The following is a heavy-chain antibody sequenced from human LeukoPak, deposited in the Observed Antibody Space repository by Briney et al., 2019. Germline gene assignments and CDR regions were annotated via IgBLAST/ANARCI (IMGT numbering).Heavy chain of an antibody. CDR3: ARSGGVITVAPFDC. Sequence: GGSLRLSCAISGFSVSSKYMSWVRQPPGKGPEWVSVIYNDGSTYYADSVKGRFTISRDNSKNTLLLQINSLRAEDTAVYYCARSGGVITVAPFDCWGQGSLVTVS. D-gene: IGHD4-23*01. CDR2: IYNDGST. CDR1: GFSVSSKY. V-gene: IGHV3-53*01. J-gene: IGHJ4*02.